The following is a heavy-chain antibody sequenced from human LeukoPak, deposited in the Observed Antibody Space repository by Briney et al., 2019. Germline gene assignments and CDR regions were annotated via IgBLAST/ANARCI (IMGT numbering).Heavy chain of an antibody. J-gene: IGHJ6*03. CDR2: ISWNSGSI. V-gene: IGHV3-9*01. CDR1: GFTFDDYA. CDR3: ARAQPMIVVVTYYYYYYMDV. Sequence: GGSLRLSCAASGFTFDDYAMHWVRQAPGKGLEWVSGISWNSGSIGYADSVKGRFTISRDNAKNSLYLQMNSLRAEDTAVYYCARAQPMIVVVTYYYYYYMDVWGKGTTVTVSS. D-gene: IGHD3-22*01.